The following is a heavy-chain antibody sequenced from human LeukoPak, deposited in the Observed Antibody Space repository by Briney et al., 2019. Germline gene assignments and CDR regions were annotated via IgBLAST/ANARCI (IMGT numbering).Heavy chain of an antibody. CDR2: ITSSGDDI. D-gene: IGHD5-12*01. Sequence: GGSLRLSCAASGFSFSDYYMSWIRPAPGKGLEWVAYITSSGDDIYYADSVKGRFTISRDNAKNALFLQMNSLRVEDTATYYCASDIVATSGDFWGKGTLVSVSS. CDR3: ASDIVATSGDF. V-gene: IGHV3-11*01. J-gene: IGHJ4*02. CDR1: GFSFSDYY.